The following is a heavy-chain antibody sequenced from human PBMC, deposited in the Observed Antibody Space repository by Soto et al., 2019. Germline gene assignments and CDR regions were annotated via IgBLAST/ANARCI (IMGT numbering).Heavy chain of an antibody. J-gene: IGHJ4*02. D-gene: IGHD1-7*01. V-gene: IGHV3-23*01. CDR3: AKKLSGTTDY. CDR2: ISGSDGHT. Sequence: LRLSCAASGFTFSSYAMTWVRQAPGKGLEWVSAISGSDGHTYYADSVKGRFTISRDNSKNTLYLQMSSLRAEDTAVYFCAKKLSGTTDYWGQGTLVTVSS. CDR1: GFTFSSYA.